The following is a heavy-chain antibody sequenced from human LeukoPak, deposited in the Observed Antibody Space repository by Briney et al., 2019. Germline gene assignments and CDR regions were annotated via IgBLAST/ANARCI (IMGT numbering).Heavy chain of an antibody. CDR2: IIPTFGIA. CDR1: GGTFSSYA. D-gene: IGHD3-10*01. Sequence: SVKVSCKASGGTFSSYAISWVRQAPGQGLEWMGRIIPTFGIANYAQKFQGRVTFTADKSTSTAYMELSSLRSEDTAVYYCAIRYGSGTVGVLDPWGQGTLVTVSS. CDR3: AIRYGSGTVGVLDP. V-gene: IGHV1-69*04. J-gene: IGHJ5*02.